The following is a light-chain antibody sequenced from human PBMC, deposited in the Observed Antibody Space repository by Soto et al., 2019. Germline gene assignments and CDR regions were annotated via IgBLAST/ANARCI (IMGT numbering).Light chain of an antibody. CDR3: QQLNSHPVT. J-gene: IGKJ1*01. Sequence: DIKLTQSPSFLSASVGDRVTITCRASQGISSYLAWYQQKPGKAPTLLIYAASTFQSGVPSRFSGSGSGTDFTLTISSLQPEDCATYYCQQLNSHPVTFGQGTKVEIK. CDR1: QGISSY. V-gene: IGKV1-9*01. CDR2: AAS.